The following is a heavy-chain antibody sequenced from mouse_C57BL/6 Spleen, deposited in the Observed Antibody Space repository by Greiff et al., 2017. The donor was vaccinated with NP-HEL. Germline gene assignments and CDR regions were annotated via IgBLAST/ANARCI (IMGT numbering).Heavy chain of an antibody. CDR2: IDPSDSYT. CDR3: ARGGDWGAMDY. CDR1: GYTFTSYW. D-gene: IGHD4-1*01. J-gene: IGHJ4*01. V-gene: IGHV1-69*01. Sequence: QVQLQQPGAELVMPGASVKLSCKASGYTFTSYWMHWVKQRPGQGLEWIGEIDPSDSYTNYNQKFKGKSTLTVDKSSSTAYMQLSSLTSEDSAVYYCARGGDWGAMDYWGQGTSVTVSS.